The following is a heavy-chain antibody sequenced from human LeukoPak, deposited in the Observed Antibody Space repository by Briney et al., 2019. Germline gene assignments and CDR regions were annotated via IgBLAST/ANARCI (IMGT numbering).Heavy chain of an antibody. CDR1: GFTFSNYG. J-gene: IGHJ4*02. Sequence: GRSLRLSCAASGFTFSNYGMHWVRQAPGKGLEWVAVIWYDGSNKYYADSVKGRFTIPRDNSKNTLYLQMNSLRAEDTAVYYCARGVRGSGNFDYWGQGTLVTVSS. CDR3: ARGVRGSGNFDY. V-gene: IGHV3-33*01. CDR2: IWYDGSNK. D-gene: IGHD3-10*01.